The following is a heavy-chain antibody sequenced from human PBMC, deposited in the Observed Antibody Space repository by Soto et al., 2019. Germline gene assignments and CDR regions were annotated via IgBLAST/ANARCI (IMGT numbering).Heavy chain of an antibody. V-gene: IGHV3-9*01. D-gene: IGHD4-4*01. CDR1: GFTFDDYA. Sequence: PGGSLRLSCAASGFTFDDYAMHWVRQAPGKGLEWVSGISWNSDNIVYADSVKGRFTISRDNAKNSLYPQMNSLRAEDTALYYCAKDLDSNCGDACESWGKGTM. CDR3: AKDLDSNCGDACES. CDR2: ISWNSDNI. J-gene: IGHJ3*02.